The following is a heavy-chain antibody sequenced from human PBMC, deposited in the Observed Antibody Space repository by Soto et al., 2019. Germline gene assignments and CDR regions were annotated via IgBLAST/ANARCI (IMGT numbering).Heavy chain of an antibody. CDR2: INSNGTFT. CDR1: GFTFSSYW. Sequence: EVQLVESGGGLVQPGGSLRLSCAASGFTFSSYWMHWVRQAPGKGLVWVSHINSNGTFTTYADSVRGRFTISRDNPKITLNRQIKVLSAGDRVVVYCARFLPGHPSWGQGPRVTFPS. CDR3: ARFLPGHPS. D-gene: IGHD3-10*01. V-gene: IGHV3-74*01. J-gene: IGHJ5*02.